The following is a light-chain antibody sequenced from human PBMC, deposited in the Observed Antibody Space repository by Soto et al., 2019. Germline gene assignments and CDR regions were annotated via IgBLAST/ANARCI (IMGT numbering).Light chain of an antibody. V-gene: IGLV1-44*01. CDR3: AVWDDSLNGAV. CDR1: SSNIGSNA. Sequence: QSVLTQPPSASGTPGQRVTISCSGSSSNIGSNAVNWYQHLPGTAPKLLIYSNNQRPSGVPDRFSGSKSGTSASLAISGLQSEDEADYYCAVWDDSLNGAVFGGGTKLTVL. CDR2: SNN. J-gene: IGLJ2*01.